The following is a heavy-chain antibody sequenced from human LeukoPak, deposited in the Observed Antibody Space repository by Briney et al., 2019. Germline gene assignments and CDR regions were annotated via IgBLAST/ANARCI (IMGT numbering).Heavy chain of an antibody. Sequence: SETLTLTCTASGGSISGYYLSWIRQPPGKGLEWIGYIYYSGSTNYNPSLKSRVTISVDMSNNQFSLNLSSVTAADTAVYYCARQSDPSSSSWLLDYWGQGTLVTVSS. CDR1: GGSISGYY. V-gene: IGHV4-59*08. J-gene: IGHJ4*02. D-gene: IGHD6-13*01. CDR3: ARQSDPSSSSWLLDY. CDR2: IYYSGST.